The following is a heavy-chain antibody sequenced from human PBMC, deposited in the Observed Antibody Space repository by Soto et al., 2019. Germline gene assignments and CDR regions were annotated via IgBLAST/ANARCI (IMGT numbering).Heavy chain of an antibody. CDR2: IRIKANGYAT. J-gene: IGHJ4*02. CDR3: ITQLPRAAGTDY. Sequence: EVQLVESGGGLVQPGGSLKLSCAASGFTFSGYAVHWVRQASGKGLEWVGRIRIKANGYATAYAASVKGRFTISRDDSKNTAYLQMHSLTIEHPAVSYCITQLPRAAGTDYWGQGTQVTVSS. CDR1: GFTFSGYA. D-gene: IGHD1-1*01. V-gene: IGHV3-73*02.